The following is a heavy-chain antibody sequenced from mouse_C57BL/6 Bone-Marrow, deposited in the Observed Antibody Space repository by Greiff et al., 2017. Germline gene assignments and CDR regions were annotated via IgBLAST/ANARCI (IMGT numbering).Heavy chain of an antibody. CDR2: IDPSDSYT. Sequence: VKLQQPGAELVMPGASVKLSCKASGYTFTSYWMHWVKQRPGQGLEWIGEIDPSDSYTNYNQKFKGKSTLTVDKSSSTAYMQLSSLTSEDSAVYYCARSIYDGSSLDYWGQGTTLTVSS. CDR3: ARSIYDGSSLDY. CDR1: GYTFTSYW. D-gene: IGHD1-1*01. J-gene: IGHJ2*01. V-gene: IGHV1-69*01.